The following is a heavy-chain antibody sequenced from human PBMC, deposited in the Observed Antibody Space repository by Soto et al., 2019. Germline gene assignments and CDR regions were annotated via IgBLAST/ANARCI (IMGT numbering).Heavy chain of an antibody. J-gene: IGHJ2*01. V-gene: IGHV1-3*01. Sequence: ASVKVSCKASGYTFTSYAMHWVRQAPGQRLEWMGWINAGNGNTKYSQKFQGRVTITRDTSASTAYMELSSLRSEDTAVYYCARSPPTQPPYWYFDLWGRGTLVTVSS. CDR1: GYTFTSYA. CDR2: INAGNGNT. CDR3: ARSPPTQPPYWYFDL. D-gene: IGHD5-18*01.